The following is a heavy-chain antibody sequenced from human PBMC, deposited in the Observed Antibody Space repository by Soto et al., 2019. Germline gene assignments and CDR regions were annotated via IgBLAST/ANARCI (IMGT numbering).Heavy chain of an antibody. Sequence: GESLKISCKGSGFSFHTYWIAWVRQMPGKGLEWMGIIYPGDSETRYSPAFQGQVTMSADKSITTAYLQWSSLEASDTAMYYCVRQGMDVWGQGTTVTVSS. CDR2: IYPGDSET. CDR1: GFSFHTYW. V-gene: IGHV5-51*01. CDR3: VRQGMDV. J-gene: IGHJ6*02.